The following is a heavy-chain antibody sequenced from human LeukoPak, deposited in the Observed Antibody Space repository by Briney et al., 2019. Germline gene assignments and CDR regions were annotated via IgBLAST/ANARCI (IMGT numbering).Heavy chain of an antibody. CDR1: GGSISSYY. CDR2: IYYGGST. V-gene: IGHV4-59*08. Sequence: PSETLSLTCTVSGGSISSYYWSWIRQPPGKGLEWIGYIYYGGSTNYNPSLKSRVTISVDTSKNQFSLKLSSVTAADTAVYYCARHRGPVWFGELFYYYYGMDVWGQGTTVTVSS. CDR3: ARHRGPVWFGELFYYYYGMDV. J-gene: IGHJ6*02. D-gene: IGHD3-10*01.